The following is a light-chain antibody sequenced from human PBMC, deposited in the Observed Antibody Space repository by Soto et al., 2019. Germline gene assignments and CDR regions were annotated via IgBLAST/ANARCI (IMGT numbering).Light chain of an antibody. J-gene: IGKJ4*01. CDR1: QDISNY. CDR2: DAS. Sequence: DIQMTQSPSSLSASVGDRVTITCQASQDISNYLNWYQQRPGKAPKFLIHDASDLQTGVPSRFSGGGFGANFTLSISSLQPEDFPTYYCQQHESLPLTFGGGTRVEIK. CDR3: QQHESLPLT. V-gene: IGKV1-33*01.